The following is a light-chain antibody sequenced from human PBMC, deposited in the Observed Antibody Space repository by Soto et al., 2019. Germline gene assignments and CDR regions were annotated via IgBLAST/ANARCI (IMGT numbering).Light chain of an antibody. V-gene: IGKV3-20*01. CDR2: GAS. CDR1: QSVTNSF. CDR3: QQYVSSPWA. J-gene: IGKJ1*01. Sequence: EIVMTQSPATLSVSPGERATLSCRASQSVTNSFLAWYQQKPGQAPRLLIYGASRRATGITDRFTGSGSGTDFTLTISRLETEDFAVYYCQQYVSSPWAFGQGTTVDSK.